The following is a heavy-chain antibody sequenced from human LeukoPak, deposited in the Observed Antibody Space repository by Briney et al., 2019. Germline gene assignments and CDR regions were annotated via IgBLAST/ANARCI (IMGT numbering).Heavy chain of an antibody. CDR1: GYSFTSYW. Sequence: PGESLKISCKGSGYSFTSYWISWVRQMPGKGLEWMGRIDPSDSYTNYSPSFQGHVTISADKSISTAYLQWSSLKASDTAMYYCASGPMASLRFDYWGQGTLVTVSS. CDR2: IDPSDSYT. D-gene: IGHD5-24*01. J-gene: IGHJ4*02. CDR3: ASGPMASLRFDY. V-gene: IGHV5-10-1*01.